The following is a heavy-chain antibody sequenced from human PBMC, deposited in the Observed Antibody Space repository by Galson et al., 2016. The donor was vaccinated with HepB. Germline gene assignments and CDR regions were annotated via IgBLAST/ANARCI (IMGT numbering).Heavy chain of an antibody. CDR1: GFSFSSHG. Sequence: SLRLSCAASGFSFSSHGMNWVRQAPDKGLEWVAIIWYDGVNKNYAESVKGRFTISRDNSKNTVYLQMNSLRAEETAVYYCAREWQWLDGIDYWGQGTLVTVSS. CDR3: AREWQWLDGIDY. CDR2: IWYDGVNK. D-gene: IGHD6-19*01. J-gene: IGHJ4*02. V-gene: IGHV3-33*01.